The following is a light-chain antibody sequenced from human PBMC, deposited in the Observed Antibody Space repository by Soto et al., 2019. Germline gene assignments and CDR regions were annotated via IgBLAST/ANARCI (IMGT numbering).Light chain of an antibody. CDR2: GAS. CDR3: QQYGSSPPAYT. CDR1: QSVSSSY. Sequence: EIVLTQSPGTLSLSPGERATLSCRASQSVSSSYLAWYQQKPGQAPRLLIYGASSRATGIPDRFSGSGSGTDFTLTISRLEPEDFAVSYCQQYGSSPPAYTFGQGTKLEIK. J-gene: IGKJ2*01. V-gene: IGKV3-20*01.